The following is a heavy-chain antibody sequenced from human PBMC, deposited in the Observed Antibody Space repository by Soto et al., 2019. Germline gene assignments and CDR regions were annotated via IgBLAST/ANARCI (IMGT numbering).Heavy chain of an antibody. CDR3: TREGS. J-gene: IGHJ4*02. CDR1: GFIFSDYS. Sequence: SGGSLRLSCAASGFIFSDYSMNWVRQFPGKGLEWIAYIDGGSSAIHYTDSVKGRFTISRDNARNSLYLQMNSLRDEDTAAYYCTREGSWGRGTQVTVSS. V-gene: IGHV3-48*02. CDR2: IDGGSSAI.